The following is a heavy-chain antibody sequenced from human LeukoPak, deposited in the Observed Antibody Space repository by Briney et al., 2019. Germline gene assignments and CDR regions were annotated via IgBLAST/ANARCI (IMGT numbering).Heavy chain of an antibody. Sequence: GGSLRLSCAASGFTFSYYTMNWVRQAPGKGLEWVSSISSSSSYIYYADSVMGRFTISRDNAKNSLYLQMNSLRPEDTAVYYCARDANTGDAFDIWGQGTMVTVSS. V-gene: IGHV3-21*01. CDR2: ISSSSSYI. D-gene: IGHD4/OR15-4a*01. J-gene: IGHJ3*02. CDR1: GFTFSYYT. CDR3: ARDANTGDAFDI.